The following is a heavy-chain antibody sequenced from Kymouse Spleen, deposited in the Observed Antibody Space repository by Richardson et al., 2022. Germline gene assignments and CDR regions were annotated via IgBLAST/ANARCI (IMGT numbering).Heavy chain of an antibody. J-gene: IGHJ4*02. CDR2: IYYSGST. CDR1: GGSVSSGSYY. D-gene: IGHD6-19*01. CDR3: AREAIAVAGTSLDY. V-gene: IGHV4-61*01. Sequence: QVQLQESGPGLVKPSETLSLTCTVSGGSVSSGSYYWSWIRQPPGKGLEWIGYIYYSGSTNYNPSLKSRVTISVDTSKNQFSLKLSSVTAADTAVYYCAREAIAVAGTSLDYWGQGTLVTVSS.